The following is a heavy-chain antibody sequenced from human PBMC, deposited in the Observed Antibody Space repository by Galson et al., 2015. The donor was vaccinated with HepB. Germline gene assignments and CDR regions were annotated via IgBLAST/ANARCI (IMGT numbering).Heavy chain of an antibody. Sequence: SVKVSCKASGYTFTSYYMHWVRQAPGQGLEWMGIINPSGGSTSYAQKFQGRVTMTRDTSTSTVYMELSSLRSEDTAVYYCARDGWSMVGYYYYGMDVWGQGTTVTVSS. CDR2: INPSGGST. V-gene: IGHV1-46*01. CDR3: ARDGWSMVGYYYYGMDV. CDR1: GYTFTSYY. J-gene: IGHJ6*02. D-gene: IGHD4/OR15-4a*01.